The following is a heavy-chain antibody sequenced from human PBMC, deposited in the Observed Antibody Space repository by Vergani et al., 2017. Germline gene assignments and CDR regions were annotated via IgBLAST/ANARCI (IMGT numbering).Heavy chain of an antibody. Sequence: QAQLVESGGGVVQPGGSLRLSCVGSGFSFENSGMHWVCQAPGKGLEWVGLIRGDGSNQYYRDSVKGRFTISRDNSKNTVYLQINGLRGEDTAIYYCAKSLLGIVAGNGMDVWGQGTTVAVFS. D-gene: IGHD5-12*01. V-gene: IGHV3-30*02. CDR1: GFSFENSG. CDR3: AKSLLGIVAGNGMDV. CDR2: IRGDGSNQ. J-gene: IGHJ6*02.